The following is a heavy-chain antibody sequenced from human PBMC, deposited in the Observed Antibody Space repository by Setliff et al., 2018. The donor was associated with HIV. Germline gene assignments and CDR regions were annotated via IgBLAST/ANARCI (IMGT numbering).Heavy chain of an antibody. J-gene: IGHJ3*02. Sequence: KTSETLSLTCTVSGGSMNENHWSWLRQSPGKGLEWIAYIHTSGSTYFNPSFISRVTISIDSSKNQFSLKLMSLTAADTAVYYCARTGYAFDIWGRGTMVTVSS. CDR3: ARTGYAFDI. CDR2: IHTSGST. V-gene: IGHV4-4*08. CDR1: GGSMNENH.